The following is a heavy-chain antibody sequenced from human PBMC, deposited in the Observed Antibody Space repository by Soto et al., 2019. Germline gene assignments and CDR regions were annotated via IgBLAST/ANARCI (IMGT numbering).Heavy chain of an antibody. J-gene: IGHJ4*02. D-gene: IGHD3-22*01. Sequence: QLQLQESGPGLVKPSETLSLTCTVSGGSISSSSYYWGWIRQPPGKGLEWIGSIYYSGSTYYNPSLKSRVTISVDTSKNQFSLKLSSVTAADTAVYYCARSIFGYYDSSGYYYYFDYWGQGTLVTVSS. CDR2: IYYSGST. CDR1: GGSISSSSYY. CDR3: ARSIFGYYDSSGYYYYFDY. V-gene: IGHV4-39*01.